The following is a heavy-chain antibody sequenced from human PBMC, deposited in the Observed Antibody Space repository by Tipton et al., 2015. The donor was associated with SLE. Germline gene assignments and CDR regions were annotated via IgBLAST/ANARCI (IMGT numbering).Heavy chain of an antibody. CDR1: GGSISSSSYY. CDR3: ARQGDGSGSYYYAFDI. D-gene: IGHD3-10*01. Sequence: TLSLTCTVSGGSISSSSYYWGWIRQPPGKGLEWIGSIYYSGSTYYNPSLRSRVTISVDTSKNQFSLKLISVTAADTAVYYCARQGDGSGSYYYAFDIWGQGTMVTLSS. V-gene: IGHV4-39*01. CDR2: IYYSGST. J-gene: IGHJ3*02.